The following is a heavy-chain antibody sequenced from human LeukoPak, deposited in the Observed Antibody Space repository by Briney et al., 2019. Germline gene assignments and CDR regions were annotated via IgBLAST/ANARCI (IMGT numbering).Heavy chain of an antibody. CDR2: IIPIFGTA. J-gene: IGHJ3*02. D-gene: IGHD5-24*01. CDR3: ARSRKDGYNLWAFDI. Sequence: ASVKASCKASGGTFSSYAISWVRQAPGQGLEWMGGIIPIFGTANYAQKFQGRVTITADESTSTAYMELSSLRSEDTAVYHCARSRKDGYNLWAFDIWGQGTMVTVSS. V-gene: IGHV1-69*13. CDR1: GGTFSSYA.